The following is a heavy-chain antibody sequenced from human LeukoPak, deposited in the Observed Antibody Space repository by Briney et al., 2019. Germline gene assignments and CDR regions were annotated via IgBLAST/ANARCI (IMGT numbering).Heavy chain of an antibody. CDR2: INPNSGGT. J-gene: IGHJ4*02. V-gene: IGHV1-2*02. Sequence: ASVKVSCKASGYTFIGYYIHWVRQAPGQGLEWMGWINPNSGGTNYEEKFQGRVTMTRDTSISTAYMELSRLRSDDTAVYYCARYASPFDYWGQGTLVTVSS. CDR1: GYTFIGYY. CDR3: ARYASPFDY.